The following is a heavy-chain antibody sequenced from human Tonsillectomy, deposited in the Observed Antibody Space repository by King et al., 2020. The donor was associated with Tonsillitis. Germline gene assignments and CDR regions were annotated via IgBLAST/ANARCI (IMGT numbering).Heavy chain of an antibody. CDR2: ISHSGST. D-gene: IGHD3-3*01. Sequence: QLQQWGAGLLKPSETLSLTCAVYGGSFSGYYWDWIRQPPGKGLEWIGEISHSGSTNYNPSLKSRVTISLDMSKNQFSLKLTSVTAADTAVYYCARGKYDFWSGYPDSFDYWGRGTPVTVSS. J-gene: IGHJ4*02. CDR1: GGSFSGYY. CDR3: ARGKYDFWSGYPDSFDY. V-gene: IGHV4-34*01.